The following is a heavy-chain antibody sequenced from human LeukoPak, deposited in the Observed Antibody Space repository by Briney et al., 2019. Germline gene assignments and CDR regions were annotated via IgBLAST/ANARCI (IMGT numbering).Heavy chain of an antibody. CDR1: GFTFSSYA. D-gene: IGHD6-19*01. V-gene: IGHV3-23*01. CDR3: AKVVDSSGWYVFDY. J-gene: IGHJ4*02. CDR2: ISGSGGST. Sequence: HPGGSLRLSCAASGFTFSSYATSWVRQAPGKGLEWVSAISGSGGSTYYADSVKGRFTISRDNSKNTLYLQMNSLRAEDTAVYYCAKVVDSSGWYVFDYWGQGTLVTVSS.